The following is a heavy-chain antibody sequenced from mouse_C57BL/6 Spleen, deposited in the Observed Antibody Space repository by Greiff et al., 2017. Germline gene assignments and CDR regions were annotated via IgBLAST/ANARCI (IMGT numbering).Heavy chain of an antibody. J-gene: IGHJ3*01. CDR1: GFTFSSYA. D-gene: IGHD1-1*02. V-gene: IGHV5-4*01. CDR3: ASGGVAWFAY. Sequence: EVQLVESGGGLVKPGGSLKLSCAASGFTFSSYALSWVRQTPEKRLEWVATISAGGSSTYYPDNVKGRFTISRDNAKSHLYLQMSHLKSEDTAVYYCASGGVAWFAYWGQGTLVTVSA. CDR2: ISAGGSST.